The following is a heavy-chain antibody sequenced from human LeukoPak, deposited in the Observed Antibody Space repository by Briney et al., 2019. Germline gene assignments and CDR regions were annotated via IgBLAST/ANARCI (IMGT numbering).Heavy chain of an antibody. J-gene: IGHJ4*02. V-gene: IGHV1-2*04. CDR1: GYTFTGYY. CDR2: INPNSGGT. D-gene: IGHD6-6*01. CDR3: ARSEGIAAAPFDY. Sequence: ASVKVSCKASGYTFTGYYMHWVRQAPGQGLEWMGWINPNSGGTNYAQKFQGWVTMTRDTSISTAYMELSRLRSDDTAMYYCARSEGIAAAPFDYWGQGTLVTVSS.